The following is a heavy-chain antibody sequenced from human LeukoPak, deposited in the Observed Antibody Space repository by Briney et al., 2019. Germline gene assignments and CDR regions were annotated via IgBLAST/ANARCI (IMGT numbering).Heavy chain of an antibody. CDR1: GFTFDDYA. V-gene: IGHV3-43*02. CDR2: ISGDGGST. J-gene: IGHJ4*02. Sequence: GGSLRLSCAASGFTFDDYAMHWVRQAPGKGLEWVSLISGDGGSTYYAGSVKGRFTISRDNSKNSLYLQMNSLRTEDTALYYCAKVGVKWAQIPFDYWGQGTLVTVSS. D-gene: IGHD1-26*01. CDR3: AKVGVKWAQIPFDY.